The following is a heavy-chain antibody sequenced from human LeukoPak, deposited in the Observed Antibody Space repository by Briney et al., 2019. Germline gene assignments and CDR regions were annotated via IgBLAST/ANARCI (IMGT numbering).Heavy chain of an antibody. CDR1: GYTFTSYD. J-gene: IGHJ4*02. D-gene: IGHD2-2*01. V-gene: IGHV1-8*03. Sequence: ASVKVSCKASGYTFTSYDINWVRQATGQGLEWMGWMNPNSGNTGYAQKFQGRVTITRNTSISTAYMELSSLRSEDTAVYYCARVGFRRYCSSTSCYLGYWGQGTLVTVSS. CDR3: ARVGFRRYCSSTSCYLGY. CDR2: MNPNSGNT.